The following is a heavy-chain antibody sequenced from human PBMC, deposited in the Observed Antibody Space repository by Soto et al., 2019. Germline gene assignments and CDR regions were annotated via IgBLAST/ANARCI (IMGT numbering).Heavy chain of an antibody. D-gene: IGHD3-22*01. J-gene: IGHJ3*02. CDR2: IWYDGSNK. V-gene: IGHV3-33*01. CDR1: GFTFSSYG. CDR3: ARDAEGYYDSSGDAFDI. Sequence: GSLRLSCAASGFTFSSYGMHWVRQAPGKGLEWEAVIWYDGSNKYYADSVKGRFTISRDNSKNTLYLQMNSLRAEDTAVYYCARDAEGYYDSSGDAFDIWGQGTMVTVSS.